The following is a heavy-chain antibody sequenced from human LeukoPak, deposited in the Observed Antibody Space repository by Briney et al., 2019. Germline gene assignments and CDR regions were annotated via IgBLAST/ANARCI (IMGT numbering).Heavy chain of an antibody. CDR1: GFTFSSYW. J-gene: IGHJ5*01. CDR2: IKQDESEK. D-gene: IGHD2-15*01. Sequence: GGSLRLSCAASGFTFSSYWMSWVRQAPGKGLEWVANIKQDESEKYYVDSVRGRFSISRDNAKNSLFLQMTSLTAEDTAVYYCARDCSGGNCYRGVWFDSWGQGTLVTVSS. CDR3: ARDCSGGNCYRGVWFDS. V-gene: IGHV3-7*05.